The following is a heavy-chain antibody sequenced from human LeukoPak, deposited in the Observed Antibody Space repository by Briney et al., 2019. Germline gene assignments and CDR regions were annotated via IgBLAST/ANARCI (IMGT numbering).Heavy chain of an antibody. CDR3: ARSTAYKNWFDP. CDR1: GFTFSSYE. D-gene: IGHD3-16*01. Sequence: GGSLTLSCAASGFTFSSYEMNWVRQAPGKGLEWVSYISSSGSTIYYADSVKGRFTISRDNAKNSLYLQMNSLRAEDTAVYYCARSTAYKNWFDPWGQGTLVTVSS. V-gene: IGHV3-48*03. CDR2: ISSSGSTI. J-gene: IGHJ5*02.